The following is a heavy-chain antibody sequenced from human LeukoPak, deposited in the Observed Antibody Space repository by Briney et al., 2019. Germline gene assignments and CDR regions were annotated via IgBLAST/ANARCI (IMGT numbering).Heavy chain of an antibody. D-gene: IGHD3-16*01. CDR2: ISGSGGST. CDR1: GFSFTHNV. V-gene: IGHV3-23*01. Sequence: GGSPRLSCVASGFSFTHNVMAWVRQTPGKGLEWVSGISGSGGSTYYADSVKGRLTISRDNAKNSLYLQMNSLRVEDTAVYHCARSEAGGTYWGQGTLVTVSS. CDR3: ARSEAGGTY. J-gene: IGHJ4*02.